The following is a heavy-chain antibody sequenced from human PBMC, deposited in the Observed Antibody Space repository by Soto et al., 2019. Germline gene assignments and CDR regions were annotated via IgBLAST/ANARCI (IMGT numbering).Heavy chain of an antibody. V-gene: IGHV4-39*07. D-gene: IGHD6-13*01. CDR2: INHSGST. CDR3: ARGGRQQLVTTDYFDY. CDR1: GDSISRSSYY. J-gene: IGHJ4*02. Sequence: PSETLSLTCTASGDSISRSSYYWSWIRQPPGKGLEWIGEINHSGSTNYNPSLKSRVTISVDTSKNQFSLKLSSVTAADTAVYYCARGGRQQLVTTDYFDYWGQGTLVTVSS.